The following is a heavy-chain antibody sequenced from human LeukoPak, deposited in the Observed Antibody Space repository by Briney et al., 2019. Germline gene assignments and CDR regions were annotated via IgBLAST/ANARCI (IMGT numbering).Heavy chain of an antibody. Sequence: GGSLRLSCAASGFTFSSYAMNWVRQAPGEGLQWVSSIGNSVNYIYYADSVKGRFTISRDDAKNSLYLQMDSLRAEDTALYYCARVPSGTYPSFYFDHWGQGSLVTVSS. D-gene: IGHD1-26*01. CDR3: ARVPSGTYPSFYFDH. CDR1: GFTFSSYA. CDR2: IGNSVNYI. J-gene: IGHJ4*02. V-gene: IGHV3-21*06.